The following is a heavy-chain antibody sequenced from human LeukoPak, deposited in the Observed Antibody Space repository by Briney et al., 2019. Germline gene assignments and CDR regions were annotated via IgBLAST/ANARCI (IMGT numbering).Heavy chain of an antibody. D-gene: IGHD3-3*01. CDR2: IYYSGST. V-gene: IGHV4-39*01. J-gene: IGHJ5*02. CDR3: ARHRFSQSWFDP. Sequence: SQTLSLTCTVSGGSISSGSYYWGWIRQPPGKGLEWIGSIYYSGSTYYNPSLKSRVTISVDTSKNQFSLKLSSVTAADTAVYYCARHRFSQSWFDPWGQGTLVTVSS. CDR1: GGSISSGSYY.